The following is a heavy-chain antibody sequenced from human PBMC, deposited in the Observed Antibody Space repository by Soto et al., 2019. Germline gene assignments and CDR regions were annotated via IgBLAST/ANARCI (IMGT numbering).Heavy chain of an antibody. CDR3: AKAYFGDYSGWFDP. D-gene: IGHD4-17*01. J-gene: IGHJ5*02. Sequence: GGSLRVSCAASGFTFSSYAMNWVRQAPGKGLEWVSAISGSGGSTYYADSVKGRFTISRDNSKNTLYLQMNSLRADDTAVYYCAKAYFGDYSGWFDPWGQGTLVTVSS. CDR1: GFTFSSYA. V-gene: IGHV3-23*01. CDR2: ISGSGGST.